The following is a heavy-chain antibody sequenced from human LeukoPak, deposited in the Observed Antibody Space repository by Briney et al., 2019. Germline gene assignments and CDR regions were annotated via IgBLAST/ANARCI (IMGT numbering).Heavy chain of an antibody. CDR3: ARESTVYSDY. D-gene: IGHD2-8*01. V-gene: IGHV3-23*01. CDR1: GLTVSSYA. Sequence: GGSLRLSCGASGLTVSSYAMSWVRQAPGKGLEWVSTIIGSAVNTYYADSVKGRFTISRDNAKNSLYLQMNGLRAEDTAVYYCARESTVYSDYWGQGTLVTVSS. J-gene: IGHJ4*02. CDR2: IIGSAVNT.